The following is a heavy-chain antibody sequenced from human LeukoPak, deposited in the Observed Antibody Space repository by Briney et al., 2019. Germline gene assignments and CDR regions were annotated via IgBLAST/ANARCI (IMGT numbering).Heavy chain of an antibody. J-gene: IGHJ4*02. CDR2: IYYSGST. D-gene: IGHD3-10*01. CDR3: ARVNVVRGQGFDY. CDR1: GGSISSGGYY. Sequence: SETLSLTCTVSGGSISSGGYYWSWIRQRPGTGLEWLGYIYYSGSTYYNPSLKSRVSISVDTSKNQFSLKLSSVTAADTAVYYCARVNVVRGQGFDYWGQGTLVTVSS. V-gene: IGHV4-31*03.